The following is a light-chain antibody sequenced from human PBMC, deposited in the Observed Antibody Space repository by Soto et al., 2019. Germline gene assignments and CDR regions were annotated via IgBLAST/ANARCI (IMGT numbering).Light chain of an antibody. CDR1: QSISSY. CDR3: QQSYSTPIT. J-gene: IGKJ5*01. V-gene: IGKV1-39*01. Sequence: DIQMTQSPSSLFASVGDRVTITCRANQSISSYLNWYQQKPGKAPKLLIYAASSLQSGVPSRFSGSGSGTDFTLTISSLQPEDFATYYCQQSYSTPITCGQGTRLEIK. CDR2: AAS.